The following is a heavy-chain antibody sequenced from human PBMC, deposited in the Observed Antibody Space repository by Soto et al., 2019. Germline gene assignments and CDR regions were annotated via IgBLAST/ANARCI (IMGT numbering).Heavy chain of an antibody. V-gene: IGHV3-23*01. J-gene: IGHJ4*02. D-gene: IGHD3-16*01. CDR3: ANSYPGTFGYFDY. CDR1: GFTISSYA. Sequence: GGSLRLSCAASGFTISSYAMSWVRQAPGKGLEWVSAISGSGGSTYYADSVKGRFTISRDNSKNTLYLQMNSLRAEDTAVYYCANSYPGTFGYFDYWGQGTLVTVSS. CDR2: ISGSGGST.